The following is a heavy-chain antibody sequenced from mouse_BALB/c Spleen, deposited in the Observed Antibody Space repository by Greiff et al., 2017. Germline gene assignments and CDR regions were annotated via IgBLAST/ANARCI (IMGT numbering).Heavy chain of an antibody. CDR2: ISSGSSTI. D-gene: IGHD1-1*01. Sequence: EVKLQESGGGLVQPGGSRKLSCAASGFTFSSFGMHWVRQAPEKGLEWVAYISSGSSTIYYADTVKGRFTISRDNPKNTLFLQMTSLRSEDTAMYYCARSGYYGSSLDYWGQGTTLTVSS. CDR3: ARSGYYGSSLDY. CDR1: GFTFSSFG. J-gene: IGHJ2*01. V-gene: IGHV5-17*02.